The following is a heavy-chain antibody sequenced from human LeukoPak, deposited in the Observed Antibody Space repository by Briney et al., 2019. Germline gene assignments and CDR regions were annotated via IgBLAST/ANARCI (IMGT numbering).Heavy chain of an antibody. Sequence: PGGSLRLSCAASRFILSSYEMKWVRQAPGKGLEWVSYISSSGDTIYYADSVKGRFTISRDNAKNSLYLQMNSLRAEDTAVYYCARGTYYYGAGVLPSDYWGQGTLVTVSS. V-gene: IGHV3-48*03. J-gene: IGHJ4*02. CDR1: RFILSSYE. CDR3: ARGTYYYGAGVLPSDY. D-gene: IGHD3-10*01. CDR2: ISSSGDTI.